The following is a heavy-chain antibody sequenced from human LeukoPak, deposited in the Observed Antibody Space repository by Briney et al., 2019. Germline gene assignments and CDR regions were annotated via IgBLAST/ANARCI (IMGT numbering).Heavy chain of an antibody. CDR3: ATNGWYCLDH. CDR1: GGSISSGDYY. J-gene: IGHJ1*01. CDR2: IYHSGST. V-gene: IGHV4-61*05. Sequence: SEALSLTCTVSGGSISSGDYYWCWIRQPPGKGLEWIGEIYHSGSTNYNPSLQSRVTISVDKSNNHFSLRLTSVTAADTVVYYCATNGWYCLDHWGQGALVTVSS. D-gene: IGHD6-19*01.